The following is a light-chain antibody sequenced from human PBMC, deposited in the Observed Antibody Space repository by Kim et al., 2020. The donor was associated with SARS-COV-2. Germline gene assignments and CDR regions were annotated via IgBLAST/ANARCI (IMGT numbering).Light chain of an antibody. CDR2: DAS. Sequence: GDRVTITCRASQSISTSLAWYQQKPGKAPKLLIYDASSLKSGVPSRFSGGASGTEFTLTISSVQPDDFATYYCHQYSSFLYTFGQGTK. CDR1: QSISTS. V-gene: IGKV1-5*01. CDR3: HQYSSFLYT. J-gene: IGKJ2*01.